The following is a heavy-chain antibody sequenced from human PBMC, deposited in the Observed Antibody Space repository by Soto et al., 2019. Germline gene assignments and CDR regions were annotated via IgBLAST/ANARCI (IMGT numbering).Heavy chain of an antibody. J-gene: IGHJ4*02. D-gene: IGHD6-13*01. V-gene: IGHV3-30*18. CDR1: GFTFSIHA. Sequence: QVQVVESGGGVVQAGRSLRLSCAASGFTFSIHAMHWVRQAPGKGLEWVAVISYDGRNTYYADSVKGRFTISRDNSRSTLFLQMNSLSPEDTGVYYCAKGYQYSSAWSDFWGQGTLVTVSS. CDR2: ISYDGRNT. CDR3: AKGYQYSSAWSDF.